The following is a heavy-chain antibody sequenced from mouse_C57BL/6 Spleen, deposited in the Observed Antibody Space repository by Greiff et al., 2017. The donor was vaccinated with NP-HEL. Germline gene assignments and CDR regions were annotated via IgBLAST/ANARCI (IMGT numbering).Heavy chain of an antibody. CDR2: INYDGSST. D-gene: IGHD2-4*01. J-gene: IGHJ3*01. CDR3: ARGYDYDLAWFAY. V-gene: IGHV5-16*01. Sequence: EVNVVESEGGLVQPGSSMKLSCTASGFTFSDYYMAWVRQVPEKGLEWVANINYDGSSTYYLDSLKSRFIISRDNAKNILYLQMSSLKSEDTATYYCARGYDYDLAWFAYWGQGTLVTVSA. CDR1: GFTFSDYY.